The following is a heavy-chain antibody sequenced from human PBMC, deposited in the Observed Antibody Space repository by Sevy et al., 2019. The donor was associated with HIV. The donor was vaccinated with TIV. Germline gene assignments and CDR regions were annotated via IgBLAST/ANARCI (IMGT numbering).Heavy chain of an antibody. CDR1: GFTFSSYW. CDR2: ISSSSSTI. CDR3: ARVGIVVGGAFDI. Sequence: GGSLRLSCAASGFTFSSYWMHWVRQAPGKGLEWVSYISSSSSTIYYADSVKGRFTISRDNAKNSLYLQMNSLRAEDTAVYYCARVGIVVGGAFDIWGQGTMVTVSS. V-gene: IGHV3-48*01. J-gene: IGHJ3*02. D-gene: IGHD2-15*01.